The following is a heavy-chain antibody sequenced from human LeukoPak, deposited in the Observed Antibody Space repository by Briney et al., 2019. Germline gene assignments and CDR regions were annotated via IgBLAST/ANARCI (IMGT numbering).Heavy chain of an antibody. CDR3: AIGQGVITWGGADVYDV. CDR1: GDTFSNYG. CDR2: FSTYNGDT. Sequence: ASVRVSCKASGDTFSNYGINWVRQAPGQRPEWMGWFSTYNGDTKYAQKLKGRLTLTADTLKTTAYMELRTLISDDTATYYCAIGQGVITWGGADVYDVWGQGTTVIVSS. V-gene: IGHV1-18*01. D-gene: IGHD3-16*01. J-gene: IGHJ3*01.